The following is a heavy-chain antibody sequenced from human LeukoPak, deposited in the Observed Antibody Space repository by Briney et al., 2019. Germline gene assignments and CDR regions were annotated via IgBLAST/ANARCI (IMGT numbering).Heavy chain of an antibody. J-gene: IGHJ4*02. V-gene: IGHV1-18*04. CDR1: GYTFTSYG. Sequence: GASVKVSCKACGYTFTSYGMSWVRQAPGQGLEWMGWICADNGNTNYARKLWGRVTMTTDTSTSTAYMELRSLRSDETAVYYCAREAELRYFDWLRPGYFDYWGQGTLVTVSS. D-gene: IGHD3-9*01. CDR3: AREAELRYFDWLRPGYFDY. CDR2: ICADNGNT.